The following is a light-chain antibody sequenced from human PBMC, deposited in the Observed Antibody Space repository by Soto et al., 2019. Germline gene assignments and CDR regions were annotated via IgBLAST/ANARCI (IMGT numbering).Light chain of an antibody. V-gene: IGLV1-44*01. CDR3: AEWDDRRGGV. J-gene: IGLJ3*02. Sequence: QLVLTQPPSTSATPGQSVTIPCSGSSSNLGSHTVSWYQQLPGTAPNLLIYDNNQRPSGVPDRFSGSKSGSSASLAISGLQSGDEADYYCAEWDDRRGGVFGGGTKLTVL. CDR1: SSNLGSHT. CDR2: DNN.